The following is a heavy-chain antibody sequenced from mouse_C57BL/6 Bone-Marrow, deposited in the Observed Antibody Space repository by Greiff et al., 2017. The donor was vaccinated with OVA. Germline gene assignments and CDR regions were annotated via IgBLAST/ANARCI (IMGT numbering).Heavy chain of an antibody. CDR1: GYTFTDYY. J-gene: IGHJ3*01. D-gene: IGHD3-2*02. V-gene: IGHV1-77*01. Sequence: QVQLQQSGAELVKPGASVKISCKASGYTFTDYYINWVKQRPGQGLEWIGKIGPGSGSTYYNEKFKGKATLTADKSSSTAYMQLSSLTSEDSAVYFCARSGAAQAKGPWFAYWGQGTLVTVSA. CDR2: IGPGSGST. CDR3: ARSGAAQAKGPWFAY.